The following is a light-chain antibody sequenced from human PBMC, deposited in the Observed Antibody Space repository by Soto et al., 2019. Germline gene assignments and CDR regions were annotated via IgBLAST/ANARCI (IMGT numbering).Light chain of an antibody. V-gene: IGKV3-11*01. Sequence: ENVLTQSPGTLSLSPGDRASLSCRASQSVSNNYLAWHQQRPGQAPRLLIFGASNRATGIPARFSGSGSGTDFTLTISSLEPEDFAVYYCQQRSNWLTFGGGTEVE. CDR2: GAS. CDR3: QQRSNWLT. J-gene: IGKJ4*01. CDR1: QSVSNN.